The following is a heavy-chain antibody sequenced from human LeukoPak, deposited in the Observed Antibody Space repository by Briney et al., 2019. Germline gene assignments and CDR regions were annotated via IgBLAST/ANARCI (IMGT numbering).Heavy chain of an antibody. D-gene: IGHD6-13*01. V-gene: IGHV1-8*01. J-gene: IGHJ4*02. CDR1: GYTFIGYD. CDR2: MKSNSGDT. CDR3: ARGEYSSSWYPFDY. Sequence: ASVKVSCKTSGYTFIGYDINWVRQAPGQGLEWMAWMKSNSGDTHFAQKFQGRLTMTRNTSISTAFMELSSLRAEDTAVYYCARGEYSSSWYPFDYWGQGSLVTVSS.